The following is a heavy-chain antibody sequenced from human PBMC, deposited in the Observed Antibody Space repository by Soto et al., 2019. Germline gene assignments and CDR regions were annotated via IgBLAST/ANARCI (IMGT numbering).Heavy chain of an antibody. CDR3: TTSLGYCSGGSCYDPDP. CDR1: GFTFSNAW. J-gene: IGHJ5*02. CDR2: IKSKTDGGTT. Sequence: PGGSLRLSCAASGFTFSNAWMNWVRQAPGKGLEWVGRIKSKTDGGTTDYAAPVKGRFTISRDDSKNTLYLQMNSLKTEDTAVYYCTTSLGYCSGGSCYDPDPWGQGTLVTVS. D-gene: IGHD2-15*01. V-gene: IGHV3-15*07.